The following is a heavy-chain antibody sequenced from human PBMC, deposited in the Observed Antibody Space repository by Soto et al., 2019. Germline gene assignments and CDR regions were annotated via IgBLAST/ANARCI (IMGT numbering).Heavy chain of an antibody. CDR2: ISAYNGNT. CDR1: GYIFVNYG. D-gene: IGHD5-12*01. J-gene: IGHJ4*02. Sequence: GASVKVSCKASGYIFVNYGIAWVRQAPGQGLEWMGWISAYNGNTNYAQKLQGRVTMTTDTSTSTAYMELRSLRSDDTAVYYCARGRSGYDPFDYWGQGTLVTVSS. CDR3: ARGRSGYDPFDY. V-gene: IGHV1-18*01.